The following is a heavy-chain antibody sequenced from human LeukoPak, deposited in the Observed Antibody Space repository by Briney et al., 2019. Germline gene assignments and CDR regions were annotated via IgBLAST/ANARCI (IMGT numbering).Heavy chain of an antibody. CDR2: MFYSEST. Sequence: SEPLSLTCSVSGASVSDGNYYWRWIRQPPGKALEWIGYMFYSESTKYNPSLKSRVTISVDKSKHQFSLHMSFGTAADTAVYYCARHVGYSYGYEDAFDIWGQGTMVTVSS. CDR1: GASVSDGNYY. CDR3: ARHVGYSYGYEDAFDI. J-gene: IGHJ3*02. V-gene: IGHV4-61*01. D-gene: IGHD5-18*01.